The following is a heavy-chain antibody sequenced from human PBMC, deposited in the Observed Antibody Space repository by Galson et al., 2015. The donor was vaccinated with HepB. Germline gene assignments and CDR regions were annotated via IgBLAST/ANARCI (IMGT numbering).Heavy chain of an antibody. J-gene: IGHJ4*02. V-gene: IGHV3-48*04. CDR3: ARDNPTVTTPQFDY. CDR2: ISSSTSTI. CDR1: GFTFSSYS. Sequence: SLRLSCAASGFTFSSYSMNWVRQAPGKGLEWVSYISSSTSTIYYADSVKGRFTISRDNAKNSLYLQMNSLRAEDTAVYYCARDNPTVTTPQFDYWGQGTLVTVSS. D-gene: IGHD4-17*01.